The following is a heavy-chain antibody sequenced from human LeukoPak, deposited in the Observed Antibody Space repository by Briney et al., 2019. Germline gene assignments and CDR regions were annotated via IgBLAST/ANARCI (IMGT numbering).Heavy chain of an antibody. D-gene: IGHD2-15*01. CDR2: MNPNSGNT. CDR3: ARAIPLAVVAATSRYFQH. V-gene: IGHV1-8*01. J-gene: IGHJ1*01. Sequence: ASVKVSCKASGYTFTSYDINWVRQATGQGLEWMGWMNPNSGNTGYAQKFQGRVTMTRNTSISTAYMELSSLRSEDTAVYYCARAIPLAVVAATSRYFQHWGQGTLVTVSS. CDR1: GYTFTSYD.